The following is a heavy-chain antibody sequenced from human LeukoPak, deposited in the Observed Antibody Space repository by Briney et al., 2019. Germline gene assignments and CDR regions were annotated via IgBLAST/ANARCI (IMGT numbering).Heavy chain of an antibody. CDR3: ARSRLSVDFDY. J-gene: IGHJ4*02. Sequence: GGSLRLSCAASGFTFSSYSMNWVRQAPGKGLEWVSSISSSSSSYIYYADSVKGRFTISRDNAKNSLYLQMNSLRAEDTAVYYCARSRLSVDFDYWGQGTLVTVSS. V-gene: IGHV3-21*01. CDR2: ISSSSSSYI. CDR1: GFTFSSYS. D-gene: IGHD2/OR15-2a*01.